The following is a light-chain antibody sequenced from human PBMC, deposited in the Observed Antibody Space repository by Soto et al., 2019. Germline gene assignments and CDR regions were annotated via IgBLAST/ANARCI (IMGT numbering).Light chain of an antibody. CDR2: DDS. CDR3: QVWDSSGDHPGV. CDR1: NIGSES. J-gene: IGLJ2*01. V-gene: IGLV3-21*02. Sequence: SSVLTQLPSVSVAPGQTARITCGGENIGSESVHWYQQKPGQAPVLVVYDDSDRPSGIPERYSGSSSGNTATLTLNSVEAGDEADYYCQVWDSSGDHPGVFGGGTKLTVL.